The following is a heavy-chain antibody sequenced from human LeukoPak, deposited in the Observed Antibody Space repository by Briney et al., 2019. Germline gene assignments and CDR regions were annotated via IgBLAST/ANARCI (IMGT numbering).Heavy chain of an antibody. CDR1: GGSFSGYY. V-gene: IGHV4-34*01. D-gene: IGHD6-19*01. Sequence: PSETLSLTCAVYGGSFSGYYWSWIRQPPGKGLEWIGEINHSGSTNYNPSLKSRVTISVDTSKNQFSLKLSSVTAADTAVYYCARALAGTRDVFDIWDQGTLVTVSS. CDR3: ARALAGTRDVFDI. CDR2: INHSGST. J-gene: IGHJ3*02.